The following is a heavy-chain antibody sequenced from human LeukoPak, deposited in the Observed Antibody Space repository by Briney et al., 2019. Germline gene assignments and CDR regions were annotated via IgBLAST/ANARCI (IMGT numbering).Heavy chain of an antibody. V-gene: IGHV3-48*01. D-gene: IGHD5-18*01. CDR2: ISSSSSTI. CDR1: GFTFSSYE. J-gene: IGHJ4*02. Sequence: PGGSLRLSCAASGFTFSSYEMNWVRQAPGKGLEWVSYISSSSSTIYYADSVKGRFTISRDNAKNSLYLQMNSLRAEDTAVYYCARARGYSYGWGQGTLVTVSS. CDR3: ARARGYSYG.